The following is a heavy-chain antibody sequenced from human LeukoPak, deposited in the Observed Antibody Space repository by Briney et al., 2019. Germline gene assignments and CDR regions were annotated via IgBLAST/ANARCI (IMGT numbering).Heavy chain of an antibody. CDR1: GYTFASYY. V-gene: IGHV1-46*01. CDR2: INPSGGST. J-gene: IGHJ2*01. Sequence: ASVKVSCKASGYTFASYYMHWVRQAPGQGLEWMGIINPSGGSTSYAQKFQGRVTMTRDTSTSAVYMELSSLRSEDTAVYYCARARSWYFDLWGRGTLVTVSS. CDR3: ARARSWYFDL.